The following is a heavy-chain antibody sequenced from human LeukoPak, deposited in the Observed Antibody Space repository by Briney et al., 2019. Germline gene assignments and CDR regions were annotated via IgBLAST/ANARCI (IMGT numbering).Heavy chain of an antibody. D-gene: IGHD2-2*01. Sequence: GASVKVSCKASGGTFSSYAISWVRQAPGQGLEWMGGIIPIFGTANYAQKFQGRVTITADESTSTAYMELSSLRSEDTAVYYCARVPAATHDAFDIWGQGTMVTVSS. CDR3: ARVPAATHDAFDI. CDR1: GGTFSSYA. CDR2: IIPIFGTA. J-gene: IGHJ3*02. V-gene: IGHV1-69*13.